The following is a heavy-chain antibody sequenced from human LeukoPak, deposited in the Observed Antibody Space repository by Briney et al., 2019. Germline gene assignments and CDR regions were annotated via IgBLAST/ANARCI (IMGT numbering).Heavy chain of an antibody. J-gene: IGHJ3*02. CDR2: INPNSGGT. D-gene: IGHD2-2*01. CDR3: ARDWLGYCSSTSCYGYGDAFDI. V-gene: IGHV1-2*02. CDR1: GYTLTGYY. Sequence: ASVKVSCKASGYTLTGYYMHWVRQAPGQGLEWMGWINPNSGGTNYAQKFQGRVTMTRDTSISTAYMELSRLRSDDTAVYYCARDWLGYCSSTSCYGYGDAFDIWGQGTMVTVSS.